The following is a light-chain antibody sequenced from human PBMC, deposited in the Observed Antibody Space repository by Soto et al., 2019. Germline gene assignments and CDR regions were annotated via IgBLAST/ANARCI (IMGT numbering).Light chain of an antibody. CDR3: QQYSTYPLP. V-gene: IGKV1-5*01. J-gene: IGKJ4*01. Sequence: DIQMTKSPSTLSASIGDRVPITCRASQSITTFLAWYQQKPVKAPQILIYDASKLEPGVPSRLSGGGSGTEFTLTISSLQPDDFAAYYCQQYSTYPLPVGGGTRVELK. CDR2: DAS. CDR1: QSITTF.